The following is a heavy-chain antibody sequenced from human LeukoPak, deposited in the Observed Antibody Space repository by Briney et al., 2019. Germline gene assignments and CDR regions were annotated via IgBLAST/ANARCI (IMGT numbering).Heavy chain of an antibody. V-gene: IGHV3-7*01. Sequence: AGGSLRLSCVASGFTFTSYWITWVRQAPGKGLEWVANVKGDGSGDFHVDSVQGRFTVSRDDAKNSVYLEMNTLRAEDTAMYYCTRHRGGNFDYWGQGTLVTVSS. D-gene: IGHD1-26*01. CDR3: TRHRGGNFDY. CDR2: VKGDGSGD. J-gene: IGHJ4*02. CDR1: GFTFTSYW.